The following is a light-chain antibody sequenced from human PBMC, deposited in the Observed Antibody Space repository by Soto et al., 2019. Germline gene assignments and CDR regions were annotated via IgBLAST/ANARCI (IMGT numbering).Light chain of an antibody. CDR3: QQYSGSPLYT. CDR1: QSVSSSD. J-gene: IGKJ2*01. CDR2: GAS. V-gene: IGKV3-20*01. Sequence: EIVLTQSPGPLSLSPGDRATLSCRASQSVSSSDLAWYQQKPGQAPRLLIYGASTRATGIPDRFSGSGSGTDFTLTISRLEPEDFAVYYCQQYSGSPLYTFGQGTKLEIK.